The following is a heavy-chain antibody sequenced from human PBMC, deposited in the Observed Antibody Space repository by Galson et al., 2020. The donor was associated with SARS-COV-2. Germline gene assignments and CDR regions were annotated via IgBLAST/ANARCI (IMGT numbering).Heavy chain of an antibody. D-gene: IGHD6-6*01. CDR2: LYHRGRT. V-gene: IGHV4-30-2*01. J-gene: IGHJ3*01. CDR1: GASISSGGYS. CDR3: ASFFTHLKRSFAV. Sequence: SEPLSLPCAVSGASISSGGYSWSSIRQPPGKGLEWIGYLYHRGRTYYHPSLKSRVTIPVDRSKHQFSLKLGSLTAADTAVYYCASFFTHLKRSFAVGGQGTLLSASS.